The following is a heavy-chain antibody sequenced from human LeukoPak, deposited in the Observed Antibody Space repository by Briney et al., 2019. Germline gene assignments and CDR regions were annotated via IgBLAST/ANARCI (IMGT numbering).Heavy chain of an antibody. CDR1: GGSISSYY. CDR3: ARHKETCSGDYCYLDYFDY. Sequence: SESLSLTCTVSGGSISSYYWRWIRQPPGKGLEWIGYIYYSGSTNYNPSLKSRVTISVDTSKNQFSLKLSSVTAADTAVYYCARHKETCSGDYCYLDYFDYWGQGTLVTVSS. D-gene: IGHD2-15*01. J-gene: IGHJ4*02. V-gene: IGHV4-59*08. CDR2: IYYSGST.